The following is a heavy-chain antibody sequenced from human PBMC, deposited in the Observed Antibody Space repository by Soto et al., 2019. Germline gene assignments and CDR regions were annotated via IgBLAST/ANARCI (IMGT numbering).Heavy chain of an antibody. V-gene: IGHV3-30*18. D-gene: IGHD3-16*02. J-gene: IGHJ4*02. CDR1: GFTFSSYG. Sequence: QVQLVESGGGVVQPGRSLRLSCAASGFTFSSYGMHWVRQAPGKGLEWVAIISYDGSNQYYADSVKGRFTISRDNSKNTLYLQMISLRAEDTAVYYCAKALGELSPESYDHWGQGVLVTVSS. CDR3: AKALGELSPESYDH. CDR2: ISYDGSNQ.